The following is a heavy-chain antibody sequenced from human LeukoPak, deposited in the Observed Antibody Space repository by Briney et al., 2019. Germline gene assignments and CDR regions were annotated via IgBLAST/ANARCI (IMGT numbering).Heavy chain of an antibody. CDR1: GGSINSYY. V-gene: IGHV4-59*01. CDR3: AREGVATTHYFDY. J-gene: IGHJ4*02. Sequence: PSETLSLTCTVSGGSINSYYWSCIRQPPGKGLEGIGYIYYSGSTNYNPSLKSRVTISVDTSKNQFSLKLSSVTAADTAVYYCAREGVATTHYFDYWGQGTLVTVSS. D-gene: IGHD5-24*01. CDR2: IYYSGST.